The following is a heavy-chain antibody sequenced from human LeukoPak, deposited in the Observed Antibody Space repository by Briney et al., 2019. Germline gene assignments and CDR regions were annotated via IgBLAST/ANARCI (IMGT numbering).Heavy chain of an antibody. J-gene: IGHJ4*02. Sequence: EASVKVSCKSSGGSFRTYGISWVRQAPGQGLEWMGRIIPVFDIKFYSEKLQGRVTIAADTSTSTVYMELTGLRSEDTAVYYCARGDDTNYFEYWGQGTLVSVSS. D-gene: IGHD2-8*01. CDR3: ARGDDTNYFEY. V-gene: IGHV1-69*04. CDR2: IIPVFDIK. CDR1: GGSFRTYG.